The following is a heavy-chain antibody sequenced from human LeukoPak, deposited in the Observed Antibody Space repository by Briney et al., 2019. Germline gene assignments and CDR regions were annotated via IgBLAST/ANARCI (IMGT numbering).Heavy chain of an antibody. D-gene: IGHD3-10*01. CDR2: IYHGGGT. CDR3: ARGYYGSALGGWFDP. V-gene: IGHV4-34*01. J-gene: IGHJ5*02. Sequence: GSLRLSCAASGFTFSDYYMSWIRQAPGKGLEWIGEIYHGGGTNYNLSLKSRVTISVDKSKNQFSLKLSSVTAADTAVYYCARGYYGSALGGWFDPWGQGTLVTVSS. CDR1: GFTFSDYY.